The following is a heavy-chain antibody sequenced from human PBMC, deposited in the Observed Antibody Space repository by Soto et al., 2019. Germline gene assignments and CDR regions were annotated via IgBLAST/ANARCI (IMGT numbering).Heavy chain of an antibody. V-gene: IGHV3-23*01. Sequence: GGSLRLCCAASGVTFNSSAMSWVRQAPGKGLEWVSAVSGSGGTTYYADSVRGRFTISRDNSKNTLYLQMNSLRAEDTAIYFCGRLEGLATISYYFDYWGQGALVTVSS. D-gene: IGHD1-1*01. J-gene: IGHJ4*02. CDR3: GRLEGLATISYYFDY. CDR2: VSGSGGTT. CDR1: GVTFNSSA.